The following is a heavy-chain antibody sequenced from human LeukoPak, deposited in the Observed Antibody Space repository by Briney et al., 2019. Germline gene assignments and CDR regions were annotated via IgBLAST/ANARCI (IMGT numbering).Heavy chain of an antibody. V-gene: IGHV4-39*07. D-gene: IGHD6-19*01. CDR3: ARETYSSGWYFDY. CDR2: IYYSGSS. J-gene: IGHJ4*02. CDR1: GGSISSSSHY. Sequence: SETLSLTCTVSGGSISSSSHYWGWIRQPLGKGPEWIGSIYYSGSSYYNPSLKSRVTISVDTSKNQFSLKLSSVTAADTAVYYCARETYSSGWYFDYCGQGTLVTVSS.